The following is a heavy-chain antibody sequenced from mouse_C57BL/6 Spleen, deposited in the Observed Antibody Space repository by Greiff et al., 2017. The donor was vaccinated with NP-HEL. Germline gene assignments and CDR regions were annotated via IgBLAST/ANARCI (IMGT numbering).Heavy chain of an antibody. V-gene: IGHV1-54*01. Sequence: QVQLQQSGAELVRPGTSVKVSCKASGYAFTNYLIEWVKQRPGQGLEWIGVINPGSGGTNYNEKFKGKATLTADKSSSTAYMQLSSLTSEDSAVYVCARGGLRRGDYWGQGTTLTVSS. CDR2: INPGSGGT. CDR3: ARGGLRRGDY. CDR1: GYAFTNYL. J-gene: IGHJ2*01. D-gene: IGHD2-2*01.